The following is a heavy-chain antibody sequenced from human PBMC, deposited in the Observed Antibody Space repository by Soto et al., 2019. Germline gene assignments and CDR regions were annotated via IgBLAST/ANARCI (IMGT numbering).Heavy chain of an antibody. CDR3: ARQKSLETVHGPYGIDV. V-gene: IGHV5-51*01. CDR1: GYNFTRCW. J-gene: IGHJ6*02. Sequence: GEALKRSCKGSGYNFTRCWSVWGRQIPGKGLEWMGIIYPGDSDTRYSPSFQGQVTISADKSVSTAYLQWSSLKASDTAMYYCARQKSLETVHGPYGIDVWGQGTTVTVSS. D-gene: IGHD3-3*01. CDR2: IYPGDSDT.